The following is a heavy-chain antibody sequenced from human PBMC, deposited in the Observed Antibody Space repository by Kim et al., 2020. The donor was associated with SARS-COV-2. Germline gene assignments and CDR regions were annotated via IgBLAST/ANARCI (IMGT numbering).Heavy chain of an antibody. V-gene: IGHV3-11*05. Sequence: GGSLRLSCAASGFTFSDYYMSWIRQAPGKGLEWVSYISSSSSYTNYADSVKGRFTISRDNAKNSLYLQMNSLRAEDTAVYYCARGVDCSSTSCTDYWGQGTLVTVSS. D-gene: IGHD2-2*01. CDR3: ARGVDCSSTSCTDY. J-gene: IGHJ4*02. CDR1: GFTFSDYY. CDR2: ISSSSSYT.